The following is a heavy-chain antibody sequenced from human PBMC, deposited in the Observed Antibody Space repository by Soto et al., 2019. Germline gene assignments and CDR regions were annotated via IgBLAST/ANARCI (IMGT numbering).Heavy chain of an antibody. J-gene: IGHJ2*01. CDR1: GYPFTSYA. Sequence: ASVKVSCKASGYPFTSYAMHWVRQAPGQRLEWMGWINAGNGNTKYSQKFQGRVTITRDTSASTAYMELSSLRSEDTAVYYCARARIAARPEWYFDLWGRGTLVTVSS. D-gene: IGHD6-6*01. V-gene: IGHV1-3*01. CDR2: INAGNGNT. CDR3: ARARIAARPEWYFDL.